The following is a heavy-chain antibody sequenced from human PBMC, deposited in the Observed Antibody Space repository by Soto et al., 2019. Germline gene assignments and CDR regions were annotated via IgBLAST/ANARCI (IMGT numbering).Heavy chain of an antibody. J-gene: IGHJ6*02. V-gene: IGHV1-69*01. CDR1: GGTFSSYA. Sequence: QVQLVQSGAEVKKPGSSVKVSCKASGGTFSSYAISWVRQAPGQGLEWMGGIIPIFGTANYAQKFQGRVTITADESTSTAYMELSSLRSEDTAVYYCASRGIERWLQLTPYYYYGMDVWGQGTTVTVSS. CDR2: IIPIFGTA. CDR3: ASRGIERWLQLTPYYYYGMDV. D-gene: IGHD5-12*01.